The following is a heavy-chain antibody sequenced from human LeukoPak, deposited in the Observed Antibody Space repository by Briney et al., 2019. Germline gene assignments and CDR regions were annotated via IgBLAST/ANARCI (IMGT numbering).Heavy chain of an antibody. V-gene: IGHV4-31*03. CDR2: LYYSGST. D-gene: IGHD2-21*01. Sequence: SQTLSLTCTVSGGSISSGAYYWSWIRQRPGQGLEWIVYLYYSGSTYYNPSLRSRVTISVYTYKNQFSLKLSSVTAADSAVYYCARDPFIPEGFPGPFAPWGQGTLVTVSS. CDR1: GGSISSGAYY. J-gene: IGHJ5*02. CDR3: ARDPFIPEGFPGPFAP.